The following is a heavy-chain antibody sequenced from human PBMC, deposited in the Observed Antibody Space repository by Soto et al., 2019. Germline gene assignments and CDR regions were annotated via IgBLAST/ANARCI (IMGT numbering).Heavy chain of an antibody. CDR1: GFTFTSSA. CDR2: IVVGSGNT. V-gene: IGHV1-58*02. D-gene: IGHD2-15*01. Sequence: QMQLVQSGPELKKPGTSVKVSCKASGFTFTSSAMQWVRQARGQRLEGIGWIVVGSGNTNYAQKCQERVTITRDTPTKTDSMELSSLRSEHTAVCYCAAYVVGVASAGVWFDPWGQGTLVTVSS. CDR3: AAYVVGVASAGVWFDP. J-gene: IGHJ5*02.